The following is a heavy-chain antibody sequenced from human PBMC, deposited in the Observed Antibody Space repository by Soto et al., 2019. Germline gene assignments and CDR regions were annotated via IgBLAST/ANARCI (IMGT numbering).Heavy chain of an antibody. CDR2: ISAYNGNT. CDR3: AREYYYDSSGYSPLNY. D-gene: IGHD3-22*01. Sequence: GASVKVSCKASGYTFTNYGISWVRQAPGQGLEWMGWISAYNGNTNYAQKFQGRVTMTTDTSTSTAYMELRSLRSDDTAVYYCAREYYYDSSGYSPLNYWGQGTLVTVSS. CDR1: GYTFTNYG. J-gene: IGHJ4*02. V-gene: IGHV1-18*04.